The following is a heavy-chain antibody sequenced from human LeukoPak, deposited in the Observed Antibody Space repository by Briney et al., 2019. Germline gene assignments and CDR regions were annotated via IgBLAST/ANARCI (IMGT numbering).Heavy chain of an antibody. CDR1: GYSISSPYY. D-gene: IGHD6-19*01. CDR2: INHSGST. Sequence: SETLPLTCTVSGYSISSPYYWGWIRQPPGKGLEWIGEINHSGSTNYNPSLKSRVTISVDTSKNQFSLKLSSVTAADTAVYYCARAGYSSGWYRWFDPWGQGTLATVSS. CDR3: ARAGYSSGWYRWFDP. V-gene: IGHV4-38-2*02. J-gene: IGHJ5*02.